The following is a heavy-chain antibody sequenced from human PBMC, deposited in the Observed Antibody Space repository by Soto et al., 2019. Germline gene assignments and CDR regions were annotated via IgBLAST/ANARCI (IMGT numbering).Heavy chain of an antibody. J-gene: IGHJ6*02. CDR3: AGDRPDYFYGMDV. CDR1: GGSIFSYY. CDR2: MYTTGGT. Sequence: PLETLSLTCIVSGGSIFSYYWDWIRQPAGKGLEWIGRMYTTGGTISGPSLRSRVTMSVDTSKSQFSLKLSSVTAADTAVYYCAGDRPDYFYGMDVWGQGTTVTVYS. D-gene: IGHD6-6*01. V-gene: IGHV4-4*07.